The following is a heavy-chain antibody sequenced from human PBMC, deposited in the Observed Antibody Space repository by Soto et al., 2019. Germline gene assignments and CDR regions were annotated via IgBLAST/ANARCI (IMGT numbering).Heavy chain of an antibody. V-gene: IGHV3-21*01. CDR1: GFTFSSYS. Sequence: EVQLVESGGGLVKPGGSLRLSCAASGFTFSSYSMNWVRQAPGKGLEWVSSISSSSSYIYYADSVKGRFTISRDNAKNSLYLQRNSLRAEDTAVYYCASSITIFGVVQFDPWGQGTLVTVSS. CDR2: ISSSSSYI. J-gene: IGHJ5*02. CDR3: ASSITIFGVVQFDP. D-gene: IGHD3-3*01.